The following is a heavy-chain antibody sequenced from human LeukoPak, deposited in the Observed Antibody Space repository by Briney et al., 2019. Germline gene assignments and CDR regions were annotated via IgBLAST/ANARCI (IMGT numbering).Heavy chain of an antibody. CDR2: IYYSGST. D-gene: IGHD3-22*01. CDR1: GDSISSYY. J-gene: IGHJ4*02. CDR3: ARLPFYDSSGY. Sequence: SETLSLTCTVSGDSISSYYWSWIRQPPGKGLEWIGYIYYSGSTNYNPSLKSRVTILVDTSKNQFSLKLSSVTAADTAVYYCARLPFYDSSGYWGQGTLVTVSS. V-gene: IGHV4-59*08.